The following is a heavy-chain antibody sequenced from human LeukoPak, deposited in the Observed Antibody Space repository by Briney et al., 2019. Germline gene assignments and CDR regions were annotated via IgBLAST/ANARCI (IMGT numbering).Heavy chain of an antibody. CDR3: GKDRGHPYSNYLPDY. V-gene: IGHV3-23*01. D-gene: IGHD4-11*01. CDR2: IFGTGGGT. CDR1: GFTFSSYA. J-gene: IGHJ4*02. Sequence: GGSLRLSCAASGFTFSSYAMSWVRQAPGKGLEWISLIFGTGGGTYYADSVKGRFTISRDNSKNTLYLEMNSLRAEDTAVYYCGKDRGHPYSNYLPDYWGQGTLVTVSS.